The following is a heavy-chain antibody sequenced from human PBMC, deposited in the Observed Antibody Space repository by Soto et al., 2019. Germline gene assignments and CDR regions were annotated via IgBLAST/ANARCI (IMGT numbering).Heavy chain of an antibody. D-gene: IGHD6-13*01. CDR1: GFTFSSYA. CDR2: ISYDGSNK. V-gene: IGHV3-30-3*01. Sequence: QVQLVESGGGVVQPGRSLRLSCAASGFTFSSYAMHWVRQAPGKGLEWVAVISYDGSNKYYADSVKGRFTISRDNSKNTLYLQMHSLRAEDTAVYYCARDRIRAAAGYFDYWGQGTLVTVSS. J-gene: IGHJ4*02. CDR3: ARDRIRAAAGYFDY.